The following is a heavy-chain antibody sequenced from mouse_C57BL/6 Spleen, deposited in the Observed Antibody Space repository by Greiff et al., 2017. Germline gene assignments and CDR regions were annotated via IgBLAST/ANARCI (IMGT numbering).Heavy chain of an antibody. J-gene: IGHJ1*03. V-gene: IGHV1-15*01. Sequence: QVQLQQSGAELVRPGASVTLSCKASGYTFTDYEMHWVKQTPVHGLEWIGAIDPETGGTAYNQKFKGKAILTADKSSSTAYMELRSLTSEDSAVYYCTREGDWDDGYWYFDVWGTGTTVTVSS. CDR1: GYTFTDYE. CDR3: TREGDWDDGYWYFDV. D-gene: IGHD4-1*01. CDR2: IDPETGGT.